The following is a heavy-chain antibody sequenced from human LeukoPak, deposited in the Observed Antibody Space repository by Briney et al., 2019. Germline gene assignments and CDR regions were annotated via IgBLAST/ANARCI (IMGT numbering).Heavy chain of an antibody. CDR1: GFDFSSNW. J-gene: IGHJ4*02. Sequence: GGSLRLSCAASGFDFSSNWMHWVRHAPGQGLVWVSRIKGDGISTNYADSVKGRFTISRDIAKNTLYLQMNSLRAEDTGVYYCAKDHYWSIDYWGLGTLVTVSS. CDR2: IKGDGIST. V-gene: IGHV3-74*01. D-gene: IGHD3-3*01. CDR3: AKDHYWSIDY.